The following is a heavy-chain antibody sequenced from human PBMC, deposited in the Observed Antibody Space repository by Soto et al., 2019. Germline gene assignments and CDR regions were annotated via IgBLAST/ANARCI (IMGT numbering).Heavy chain of an antibody. CDR3: AKSLVTPSDAFDL. CDR2: ISDPGTST. J-gene: IGHJ3*01. CDR1: GFTFGNYA. Sequence: GGSLRLSCAASGFTFGNYAMNWVRQAPGKGLEWISSISDPGTSTYYANSVKGRFSMSRDNSKNTLFLQMNRLRADDTAVYFYAKSLVTPSDAFDLWGRGTLVTVSS. V-gene: IGHV3-23*01. D-gene: IGHD2-21*02.